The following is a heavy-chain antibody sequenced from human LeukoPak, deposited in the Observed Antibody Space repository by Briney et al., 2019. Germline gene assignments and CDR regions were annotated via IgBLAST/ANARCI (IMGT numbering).Heavy chain of an antibody. CDR2: ISGSGGST. D-gene: IGHD3-10*01. CDR3: ASNRRDYYGSGSYYMVY. J-gene: IGHJ4*02. V-gene: IGHV3-23*01. CDR1: GFTFSRYA. Sequence: GGSLRLSCAASGFTFSRYAMSWVRQAPGKGLEWVSAISGSGGSTYYADSVKGRFTISRDNSKNTLYLQMNSLRAEDTAVYYCASNRRDYYGSGSYYMVYWGQGTLVTVSS.